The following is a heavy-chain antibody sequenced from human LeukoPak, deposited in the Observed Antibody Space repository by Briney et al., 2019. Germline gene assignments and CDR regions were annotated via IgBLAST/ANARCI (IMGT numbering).Heavy chain of an antibody. CDR1: GGTFSSYA. CDR2: IIPILGIA. V-gene: IGHV1-69*04. D-gene: IGHD2-15*01. Sequence: SVKVSCKASGGTFSSYAISWVRQAPGQGLEWMGRIIPILGIANYAQKFQGRVTITADKSTSTAYVELSSLRSEDTAVYYCARSLLPTYYFDYWGQGTLVTVSS. CDR3: ARSLLPTYYFDY. J-gene: IGHJ4*02.